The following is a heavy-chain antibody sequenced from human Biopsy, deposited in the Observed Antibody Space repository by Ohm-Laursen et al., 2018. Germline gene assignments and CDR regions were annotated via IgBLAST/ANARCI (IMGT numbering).Heavy chain of an antibody. CDR2: IYNTGDT. CDR1: GGSITSYS. J-gene: IGHJ2*01. Sequence: TLSLTCTVSGGSITSYSWSWIRQPPGKGLEPIGYIYNTGDTTYNPSLQSRVTISLDTSNNQLSLRLRPVTAADAAVYYCARRSAANWYFNLWGRGTLVTVSS. D-gene: IGHD6-25*01. CDR3: ARRSAANWYFNL. V-gene: IGHV4-59*08.